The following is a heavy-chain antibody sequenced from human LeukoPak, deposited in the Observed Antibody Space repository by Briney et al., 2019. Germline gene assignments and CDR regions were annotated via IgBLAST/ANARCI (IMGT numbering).Heavy chain of an antibody. Sequence: GGSLSLSCAASGFTFSTYSLNWVRQAPGKGLEWVSYISSSSGIIYADSVKGRCTVSRDNAKNSLYLQMNSLRDDDTGVYYGAFQDGGIVYWGQGTLVTVSS. CDR2: ISSSSGII. CDR1: GFTFSTYS. J-gene: IGHJ4*02. CDR3: AFQDGGIVY. D-gene: IGHD4-23*01. V-gene: IGHV3-48*02.